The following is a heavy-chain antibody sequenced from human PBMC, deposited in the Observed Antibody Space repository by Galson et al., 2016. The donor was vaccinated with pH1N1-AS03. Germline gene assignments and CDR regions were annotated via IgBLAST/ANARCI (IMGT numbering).Heavy chain of an antibody. CDR3: ARYFYGHYSNWFDP. Sequence: PALVKPTQTLTLTCTFSGFSLSTSGMCVSWIRQPPGKALEWLALIDWDDDKYYSTSLKTRLTISKDTPKNQVVLTMTNMDPVDTAMYYCARYFYGHYSNWFDPWGQGTLVTVSS. V-gene: IGHV2-70*01. CDR1: GFSLSTSGMC. J-gene: IGHJ5*02. CDR2: IDWDDDK. D-gene: IGHD4-17*01.